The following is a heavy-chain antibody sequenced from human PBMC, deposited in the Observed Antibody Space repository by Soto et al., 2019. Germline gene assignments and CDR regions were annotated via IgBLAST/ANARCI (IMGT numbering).Heavy chain of an antibody. CDR3: ARRSPAAGTNWFDP. CDR1: GGSISSSSYY. Sequence: PSETLSLTCTVSGGSISSSSYYWGWIRQPPGKGLEWIGNIYYSGSTTYNPSLKSRVTISVDTSKNHFSLKLSSVTAADTAVYYCARRSPAAGTNWFDPWGQGTLVTVSS. V-gene: IGHV4-39*02. D-gene: IGHD6-13*01. CDR2: IYYSGST. J-gene: IGHJ5*02.